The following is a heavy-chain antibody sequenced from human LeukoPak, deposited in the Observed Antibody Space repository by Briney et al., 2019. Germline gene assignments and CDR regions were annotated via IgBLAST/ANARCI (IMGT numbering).Heavy chain of an antibody. J-gene: IGHJ6*02. V-gene: IGHV4-34*01. CDR3: GRGRLGSYYYGSRNYPNHYYYGMDV. CDR1: GGSFSGHY. Sequence: PSETLSLTCAVFGGSFSGHYCSWIRQPPGKGLEWIGEINHGGSTNYNPSLKSRVTISVDTSKNQFSLKLSSVTAADTAVYYCGRGRLGSYYYGSRNYPNHYYYGMDVWGQGTTVSVSS. CDR2: INHGGST. D-gene: IGHD3-10*01.